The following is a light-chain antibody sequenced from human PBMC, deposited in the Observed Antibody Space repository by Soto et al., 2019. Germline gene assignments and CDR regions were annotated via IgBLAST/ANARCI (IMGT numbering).Light chain of an antibody. CDR3: QQYERPPFA. J-gene: IGKJ2*01. CDR2: DAS. V-gene: IGKV3-20*01. Sequence: EIVLTQSPGTLSLFPGDRATLSCGASQRLFNGYLAWFQQKPGQAPRLLIYDASSRAAGVPDRVTGGGSGTDFTLTISGLEPDDFALYFCQQYERPPFAFGQGTKVDIK. CDR1: QRLFNGY.